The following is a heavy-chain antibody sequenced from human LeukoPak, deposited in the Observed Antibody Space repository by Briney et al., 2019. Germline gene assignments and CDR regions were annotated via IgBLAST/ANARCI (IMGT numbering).Heavy chain of an antibody. CDR1: GYSISSSYY. CDR2: IYYSGST. CDR3: ARQEDIVVVPAAMFDY. J-gene: IGHJ4*02. V-gene: IGHV4-39*01. D-gene: IGHD2-2*01. Sequence: SETLSLTCTVSGYSISSSYYWGWIRQPPGKGLEWIGSIYYSGSTYYNPSLKSRVTISVDTSKNQFSLKLSSVTAADTAVYYCARQEDIVVVPAAMFDYWGQGTLVTVSS.